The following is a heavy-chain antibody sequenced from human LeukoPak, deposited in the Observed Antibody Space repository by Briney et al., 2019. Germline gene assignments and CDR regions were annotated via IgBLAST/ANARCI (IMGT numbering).Heavy chain of an antibody. D-gene: IGHD6-19*01. Sequence: GASVKVSCKASGYTFTSHFMHWVRQAPGQGLEWMGWMNPNSGNTGYAQKFQGRVTMTRNTSISTAYMELSSLRSEDTAVYYCARIAVAQPYYYYYYMDVWGKGTTVTISS. CDR1: GYTFTSHF. CDR2: MNPNSGNT. J-gene: IGHJ6*03. CDR3: ARIAVAQPYYYYYYMDV. V-gene: IGHV1-8*02.